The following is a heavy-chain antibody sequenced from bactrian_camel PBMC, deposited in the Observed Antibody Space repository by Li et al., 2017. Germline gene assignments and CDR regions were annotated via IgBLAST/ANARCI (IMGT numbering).Heavy chain of an antibody. D-gene: IGHD5*01. J-gene: IGHJ4*01. CDR1: GFTFDDNN. Sequence: HVQLVESGGGSVQAGGSLRLSCTASGFTFDDNNMAWYRQAPGNQCELVSIINSDGNTYYADFVKGRFTISQDNAKNTVHLQMNSLKPEDTAVYYCAPERGSCYGADWGQGTQVTVS. CDR3: APERGSCYGAD. V-gene: IGHV3S63*01. CDR2: INSDGNT.